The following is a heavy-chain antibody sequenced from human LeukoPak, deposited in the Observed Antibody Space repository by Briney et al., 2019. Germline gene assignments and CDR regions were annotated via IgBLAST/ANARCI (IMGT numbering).Heavy chain of an antibody. CDR3: ARVPTAMAYYFDY. CDR2: MNPNSGNT. J-gene: IGHJ4*02. CDR1: GYTFTDYF. V-gene: IGHV1-8*02. Sequence: ASVKVSCKASGYTFTDYFMHWVRQATGQGLEWMGWMNPNSGNTGYAQKFQGRVTMTRNTSISTAYMELSSLRSEDTAVYYCARVPTAMAYYFDYWGQGTLVTVSS. D-gene: IGHD5-18*01.